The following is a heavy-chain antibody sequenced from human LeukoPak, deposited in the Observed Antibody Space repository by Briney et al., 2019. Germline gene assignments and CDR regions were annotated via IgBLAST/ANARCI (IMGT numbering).Heavy chain of an antibody. D-gene: IGHD2-15*01. CDR3: ARDLKTLDCSDGSCRPSNYFDY. V-gene: IGHV3-23*01. CDR2: ISGSGDTT. J-gene: IGHJ4*02. Sequence: GGSLRLSCAASGFTFNNYAMNWVRQAPGKGLEWVSVISGSGDTTYYADSVKGRFTISRDNSKNTLYLQMNSLRAEDTAVYYCARDLKTLDCSDGSCRPSNYFDYWGQGTLVTVSS. CDR1: GFTFNNYA.